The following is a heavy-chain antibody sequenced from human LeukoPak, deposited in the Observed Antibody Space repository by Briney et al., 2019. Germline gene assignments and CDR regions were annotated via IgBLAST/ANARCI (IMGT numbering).Heavy chain of an antibody. CDR2: IYYSGST. CDR1: GASISSYS. D-gene: IGHD2-15*01. Sequence: SETLSLTCTVSGASISSYSWSWIRQPPGKGLDWIGYIYYSGSTNYNPSLKSRVTMSVDTSKNQFSLKLSSVTAADTAVYYCARGTVVFGMDVWGQGTTVTVSS. J-gene: IGHJ6*02. V-gene: IGHV4-59*01. CDR3: ARGTVVFGMDV.